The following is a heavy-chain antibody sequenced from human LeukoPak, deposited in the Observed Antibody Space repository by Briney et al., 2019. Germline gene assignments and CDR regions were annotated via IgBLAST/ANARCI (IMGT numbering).Heavy chain of an antibody. V-gene: IGHV1-69*13. Sequence: ASVKVSCKASGYTFTSYGISWVRQAPGQGLEWMGGIIPIFGKANYAQKFQGRVTITADESTSTAYMELSSLRSEDTAVYYCARGWDSSGQIPFFYWGQGTLVTVSS. CDR1: GYTFTSYG. CDR2: IIPIFGKA. J-gene: IGHJ4*02. CDR3: ARGWDSSGQIPFFY. D-gene: IGHD3-22*01.